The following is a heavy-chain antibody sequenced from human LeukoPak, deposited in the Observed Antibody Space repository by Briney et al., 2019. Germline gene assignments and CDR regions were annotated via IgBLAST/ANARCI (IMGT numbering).Heavy chain of an antibody. CDR1: GDSFSSVTDY. Sequence: SETLSLTCTVSGDSFSSVTDYWAWIRQPPGKGLEWIASISYNGIPYYNPSLKSRVTISVDTSKNQFSLKLSSVTAADTAVYYCARGKSYDFWSGPLAYYYYMDVWGKGTTVTVSS. CDR2: ISYNGIP. D-gene: IGHD3-3*01. V-gene: IGHV4-39*07. CDR3: ARGKSYDFWSGPLAYYYYMDV. J-gene: IGHJ6*03.